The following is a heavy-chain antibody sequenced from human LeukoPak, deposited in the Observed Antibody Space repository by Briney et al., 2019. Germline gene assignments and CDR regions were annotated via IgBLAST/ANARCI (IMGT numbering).Heavy chain of an antibody. CDR2: ISYDGSNK. CDR1: GFTFSSYG. J-gene: IGHJ4*02. Sequence: GGSLRLSCAASGFTFSSYGMHWVRQAPGKGLEWVAVISYDGSNKGYADSVKGRFTLSRDNSQSTLYLQMNSLRAEDTAVYYCARARNNYDSSGFSALDYWGQGTLVTVSS. CDR3: ARARNNYDSSGFSALDY. V-gene: IGHV3-30*03. D-gene: IGHD3-22*01.